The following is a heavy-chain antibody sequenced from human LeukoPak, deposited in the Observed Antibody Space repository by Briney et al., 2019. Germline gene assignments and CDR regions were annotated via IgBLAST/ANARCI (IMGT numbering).Heavy chain of an antibody. Sequence: SETLSLTCTVSGYSISIGYYWSWIRQPAGKGLEWIGRIYTSGSTNYNPSLKSRVTISVDTSKNQFSLKLSSVTAADTAVYYCARGGKRPNWFDPWGQGTLVTVSS. J-gene: IGHJ5*02. CDR3: ARGGKRPNWFDP. CDR1: GYSISIGYY. D-gene: IGHD1-26*01. V-gene: IGHV4-61*02. CDR2: IYTSGST.